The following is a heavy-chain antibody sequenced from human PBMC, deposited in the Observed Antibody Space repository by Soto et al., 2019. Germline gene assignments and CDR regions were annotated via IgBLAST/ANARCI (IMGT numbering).Heavy chain of an antibody. Sequence: QVQLVESGGGVVQPGRSLRLSCAASGFTFSSYAMHWVRQAPGKGLEWVAVISYDGSNKYYADSVKGRFTISRDNSKNMLYLQMNSLRAEDTAVYYCARGMTYSSRLPPSYFDYWGQGTLVTVSS. CDR3: ARGMTYSSRLPPSYFDY. CDR1: GFTFSSYA. J-gene: IGHJ4*02. V-gene: IGHV3-30-3*01. D-gene: IGHD6-13*01. CDR2: ISYDGSNK.